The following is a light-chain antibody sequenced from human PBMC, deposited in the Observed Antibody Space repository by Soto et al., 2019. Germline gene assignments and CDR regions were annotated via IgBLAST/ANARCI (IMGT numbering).Light chain of an antibody. CDR2: KAS. CDR3: LQYSSHPWT. J-gene: IGKJ1*01. V-gene: IGKV1-5*03. Sequence: DIQMTQSPSSLSASVGDRVTITCRASQSISSYLNWYQQKPGKAPKLLIYKASSLESGVPSRFSGSGSGTEFTLTISRLQPDDVATYYCLQYSSHPWTFGQGTKVDIK. CDR1: QSISSY.